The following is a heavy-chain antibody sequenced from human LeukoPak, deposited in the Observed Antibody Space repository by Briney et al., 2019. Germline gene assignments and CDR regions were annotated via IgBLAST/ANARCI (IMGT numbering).Heavy chain of an antibody. CDR1: GFTFSSYS. CDR2: ISSTSSYI. D-gene: IGHD2-2*01. Sequence: GGSLTLSCAASGFTFSSYSMNWVRQAPGKGLEWVSSISSTSSYIYYADSVKGRFTISRDNAKNSLYLQMNCLRAEDTAVYYCAGPSSTVYWGRGTLVTVSS. J-gene: IGHJ4*02. V-gene: IGHV3-21*01. CDR3: AGPSSTVY.